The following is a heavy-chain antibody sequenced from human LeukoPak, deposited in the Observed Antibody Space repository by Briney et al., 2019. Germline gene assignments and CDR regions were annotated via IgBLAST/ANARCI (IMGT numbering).Heavy chain of an antibody. CDR3: AKDILLGDYLFMSPNDAFDI. V-gene: IGHV3-23*01. J-gene: IGHJ3*02. CDR2: ISGSGDST. CDR1: GFTLGSYA. Sequence: PGGSLRLSCAASGFTLGSYAMSWVRQTPGKGRGWVSAISGSGDSTYYADSVKGRFSMSRDNSKNTVFLQMNSLRAEDTAVYYCAKDILLGDYLFMSPNDAFDIWGQGTMVTVSS. D-gene: IGHD4-17*01.